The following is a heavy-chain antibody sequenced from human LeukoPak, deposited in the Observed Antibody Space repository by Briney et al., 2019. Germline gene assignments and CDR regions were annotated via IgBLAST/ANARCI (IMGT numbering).Heavy chain of an antibody. D-gene: IGHD3-9*01. CDR2: IYTGGT. CDR1: GFTVSSIY. Sequence: RGGSLRLSCAASGFTVSSIYMTWVRQAPGKGLEWVSVIYTGGTYYADSVKGRFTISRDDSKNTLHLQMKSLRAEDTAVYYCVSSPVLRYFAYWGQGTLVSVSS. V-gene: IGHV3-66*01. J-gene: IGHJ4*02. CDR3: VSSPVLRYFAY.